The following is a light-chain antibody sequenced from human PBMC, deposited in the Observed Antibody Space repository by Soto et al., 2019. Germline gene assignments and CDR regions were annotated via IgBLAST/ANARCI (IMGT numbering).Light chain of an antibody. Sequence: ATQMTQSPSSLSASVGDRITITCRASQGIRNELGWYQQKPGKAPKLLIYAASSLQSGVPSRFSGSGSGTYFTLTISSLQPEDFATYYCLQDYNYPRTFGQGTKVDIK. CDR3: LQDYNYPRT. CDR1: QGIRNE. V-gene: IGKV1-6*01. J-gene: IGKJ1*01. CDR2: AAS.